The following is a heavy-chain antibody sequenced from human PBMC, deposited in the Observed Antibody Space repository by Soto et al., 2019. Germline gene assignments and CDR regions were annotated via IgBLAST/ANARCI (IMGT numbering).Heavy chain of an antibody. CDR1: GGTFSSYA. Sequence: QVQLVQSGAEVKKPGSSVKVSCKASGGTFSSYAISWVRQAPGQGLEWMGGIIPIFGTANYAQKFQGRVTITADESTSTAYMELSSLRSGDTAVYYCARSPPQEVTTGGYYYYYGMDVWGQGTTVTVSS. CDR3: ARSPPQEVTTGGYYYYYGMDV. D-gene: IGHD4-4*01. V-gene: IGHV1-69*01. J-gene: IGHJ6*02. CDR2: IIPIFGTA.